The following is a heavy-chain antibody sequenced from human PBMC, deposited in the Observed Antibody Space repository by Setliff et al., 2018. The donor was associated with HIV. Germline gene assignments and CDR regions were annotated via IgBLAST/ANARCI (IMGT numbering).Heavy chain of an antibody. D-gene: IGHD5-12*01. V-gene: IGHV4-39*07. CDR1: GGSISSSSYY. J-gene: IGHJ4*02. Sequence: PSETLSLTCTVSGGSISSSSYYWGWIRQPPGKGLEWIGSIYYSGSTYYNPSLKSRVTISVDTSKNQFSLKLSSATAADTAVYYCARDRGRDGYKHFDYWGQGTLVTVSS. CDR3: ARDRGRDGYKHFDY. CDR2: IYYSGST.